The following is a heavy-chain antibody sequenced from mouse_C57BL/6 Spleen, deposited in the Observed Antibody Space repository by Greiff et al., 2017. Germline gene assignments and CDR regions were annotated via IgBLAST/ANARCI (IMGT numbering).Heavy chain of an antibody. CDR1: GYTFTSYW. D-gene: IGHD1-2*01. Sequence: QVQLQQPGAELVKPGASVKLSCKASGYTFTSYWMHWVKQRPGQGLEWIGMIHPNSGSTNYNEKFKSKATLTVDKSSSTAYMHLSSLTSEDSAVXDCEKYGGVRYYVMDSWGQGTSVTVSS. V-gene: IGHV1-64*01. CDR3: EKYGGVRYYVMDS. CDR2: IHPNSGST. J-gene: IGHJ4*01.